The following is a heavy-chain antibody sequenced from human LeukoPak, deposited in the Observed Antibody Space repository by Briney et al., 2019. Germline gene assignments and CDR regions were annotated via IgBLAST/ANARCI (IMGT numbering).Heavy chain of an antibody. D-gene: IGHD6-19*01. V-gene: IGHV1-69*02. CDR2: IIPILRIT. Sequence: SVKVSCKASGGTFTNYTINWVRQVPGQGLEWMGRIIPILRITTYARKFYDRVTIAADKSTRTAYIVVSSLTSEDTAVYYCAREAPESETIPMTGTNYFDYWGQGTLVTVSS. CDR1: GGTFTNYT. CDR3: AREAPESETIPMTGTNYFDY. J-gene: IGHJ4*02.